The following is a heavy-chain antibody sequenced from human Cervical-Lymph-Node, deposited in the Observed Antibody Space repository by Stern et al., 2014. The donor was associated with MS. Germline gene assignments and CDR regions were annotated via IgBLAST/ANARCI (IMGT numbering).Heavy chain of an antibody. CDR2: IWYDGNKK. J-gene: IGHJ4*02. D-gene: IGHD1-7*01. CDR3: ARGNWNYEGMGY. V-gene: IGHV3-33*01. Sequence: VQLLESGGGVVQPGRSLRLSCPASGFTFSNYGMHWVRQAPGKGLEWLAVIWYDGNKKYYADSVKGRFTISRDNSKNTLFLQMSSLTAEDTALYYCARGNWNYEGMGYWGQGTLVTVSS. CDR1: GFTFSNYG.